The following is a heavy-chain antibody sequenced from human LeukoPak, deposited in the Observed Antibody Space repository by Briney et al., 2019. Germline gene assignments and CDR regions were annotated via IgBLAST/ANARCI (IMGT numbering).Heavy chain of an antibody. CDR3: ARSEVTYYGSKNSLWPDAFDF. CDR1: GASIISYY. CDR2: IFNTGST. Sequence: SETLPLTCTVSGASIISYYWSWIRLPPGKGLEWIGYIFNTGSTNYNPSLKSRVTISMDTSQMQFSLRLNSVTAADTAVYYCARSEVTYYGSKNSLWPDAFDFWGQGTVVTVSS. V-gene: IGHV4-4*09. D-gene: IGHD3-10*01. J-gene: IGHJ3*01.